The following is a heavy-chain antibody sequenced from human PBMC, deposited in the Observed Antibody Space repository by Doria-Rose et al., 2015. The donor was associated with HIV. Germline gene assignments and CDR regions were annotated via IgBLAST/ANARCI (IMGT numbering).Heavy chain of an antibody. CDR2: IFSDDER. D-gene: IGHD6-13*01. CDR1: GVSLSSPGMG. CDR3: ARIKSSRWYHKYYFDC. Sequence: QITLKESGPVLVKPTETLTLTCTVSGVSLSSPGMGVSWIRQPPGKALEWLANIFSDDERSYKTSLKSRLTISRVTSKSQVVITMTDTDPVDTATYYCARIKSSRWYHKYYFDCWGQGTLVIVSA. V-gene: IGHV2-26*01. J-gene: IGHJ4*02.